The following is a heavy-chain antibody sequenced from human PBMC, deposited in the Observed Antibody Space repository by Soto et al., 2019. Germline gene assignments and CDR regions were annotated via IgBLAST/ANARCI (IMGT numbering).Heavy chain of an antibody. CDR1: GGSFSGYY. CDR2: INHSGST. Sequence: QVQLQQWGAGLLKPSETLSLTCAVYGGSFSGYYWSWIRQPPGKGLEWIGEINHSGSTNYNPSLKSRVTISIDKAKNQFSLKLSSVTAADTAVYYCARGVWGSGSSVYYYYYMDVWGKGTTVTVSS. D-gene: IGHD3-10*01. CDR3: ARGVWGSGSSVYYYYYMDV. J-gene: IGHJ6*03. V-gene: IGHV4-34*01.